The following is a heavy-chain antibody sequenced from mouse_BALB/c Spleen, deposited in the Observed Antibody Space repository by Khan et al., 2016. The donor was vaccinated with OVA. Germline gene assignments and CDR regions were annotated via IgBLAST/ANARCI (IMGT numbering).Heavy chain of an antibody. Sequence: DVQLQESGPGLVKPSQSLSLTCTVTGYSITSGYAWNWIRQFPGNKLEWMGYISYSGGTSYNPSLKSRISITRDTSKNPFFLQLNSVTTEDTATYYCARGNYYGYYFDYWGQGTTLTVSS. CDR3: ARGNYYGYYFDY. D-gene: IGHD1-1*01. V-gene: IGHV3-2*02. J-gene: IGHJ2*01. CDR2: ISYSGGT. CDR1: GYSITSGYA.